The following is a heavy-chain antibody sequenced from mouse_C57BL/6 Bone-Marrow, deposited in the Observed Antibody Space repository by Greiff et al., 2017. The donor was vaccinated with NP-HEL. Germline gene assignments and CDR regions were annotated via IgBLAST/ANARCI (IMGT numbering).Heavy chain of an antibody. V-gene: IGHV5-6*01. CDR2: ISSGSSYT. CDR1: GFTFSSYG. Sequence: EVQLVESGGDLVKPGGSLKLSCAASGFTFSSYGMYWVRQTPDKRLEWVATISSGSSYTYYPDSVKGRFTISRDNAKNTLYLQMSSLKSYDTARYYCARRSNWYFDVWGTGTTVTVSS. J-gene: IGHJ1*03. CDR3: ARRSNWYFDV.